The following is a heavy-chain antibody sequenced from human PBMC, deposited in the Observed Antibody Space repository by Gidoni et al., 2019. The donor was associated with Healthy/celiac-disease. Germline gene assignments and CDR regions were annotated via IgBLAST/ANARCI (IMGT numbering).Heavy chain of an antibody. V-gene: IGHV1-3*01. CDR1: GYTFTSYA. CDR3: ARVVLTPHYYDSSGYPTDDAFDI. D-gene: IGHD3-22*01. CDR2: INAGNGNT. Sequence: QVQLVQAGAEGQKPGASVKVSCKASGYTFTSYAMNWVRQAPGPRLEWMGWINAGNGNTKYSQKFQGRVTITRDTSASTAYMELSSLRSEDTAVYYCARVVLTPHYYDSSGYPTDDAFDIWGQGTMVTVSS. J-gene: IGHJ3*02.